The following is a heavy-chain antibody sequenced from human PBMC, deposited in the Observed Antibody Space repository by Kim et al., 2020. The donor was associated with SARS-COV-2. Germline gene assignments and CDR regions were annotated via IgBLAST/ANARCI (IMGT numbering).Heavy chain of an antibody. V-gene: IGHV3-66*01. CDR1: GFSVNGDY. CDR3: ARARLGDWYFDL. D-gene: IGHD3-9*01. CDR2: LYSGGSAGTS. J-gene: IGHJ2*01. Sequence: GGSLRLSCVVSGFSVNGDYMNWVRQAPGKGLEWISILYSGGSAGTSYYTDSVKGRFSISRDISKNTLYLQMNSLRVDDTAVYYCARARLGDWYFDLWGRG.